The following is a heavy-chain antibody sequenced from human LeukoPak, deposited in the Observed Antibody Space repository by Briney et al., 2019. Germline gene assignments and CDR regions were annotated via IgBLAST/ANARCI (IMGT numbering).Heavy chain of an antibody. D-gene: IGHD3-10*01. CDR3: ARGGVDYYGSGTYYLMYYFDY. CDR2: ISGSGGAS. V-gene: IGHV3-23*01. J-gene: IGHJ4*02. Sequence: GGSLRLSCAAAGLTFNKYWMSWVRQAPGKGLEWVAGISGSGGASYYADSVKGRFTISRDDSHNTLHFQMNSLRAEDTAVYFCARGGVDYYGSGTYYLMYYFDYWGQGALVTVSS. CDR1: GLTFNKYW.